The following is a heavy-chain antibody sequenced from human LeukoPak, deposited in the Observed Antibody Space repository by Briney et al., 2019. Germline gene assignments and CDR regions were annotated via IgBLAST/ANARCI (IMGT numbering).Heavy chain of an antibody. Sequence: GGSLRLSCSASGFTFSSYWVSWVRQAPGKGLEWGANIKQDGSEKYYVDSVKGRFTISGDNAKNQLYLKMNSLRAEDTAVYYCASCIGSSTSGRDAFDIWGQGTMVTVSS. J-gene: IGHJ3*02. D-gene: IGHD2-2*01. CDR3: ASCIGSSTSGRDAFDI. V-gene: IGHV3-7*01. CDR2: IKQDGSEK. CDR1: GFTFSSYW.